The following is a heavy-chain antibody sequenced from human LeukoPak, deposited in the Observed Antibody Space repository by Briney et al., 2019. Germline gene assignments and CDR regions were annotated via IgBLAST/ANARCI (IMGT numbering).Heavy chain of an antibody. CDR1: GFTFDDYA. CDR2: ISWNSDSV. V-gene: IGHV3-9*01. CDR3: ANQASMIVSAHYFQH. D-gene: IGHD3-22*01. Sequence: GGSLRLSCAASGFTFDDYAMHWVRQAPGKSLGWISAISWNSDSVGYADSVKGRFTISRDNAKNSLYLQMNSLSAEDTALYYCANQASMIVSAHYFQHWGQGTLVTVSS. J-gene: IGHJ1*01.